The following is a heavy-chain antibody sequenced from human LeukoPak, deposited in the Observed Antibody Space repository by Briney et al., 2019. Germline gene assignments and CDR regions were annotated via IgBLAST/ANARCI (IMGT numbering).Heavy chain of an antibody. Sequence: PGGSLRLACGTSGFTFSDSWISWFRQAPGQGLEWVASIKDDGSDKTYLGSVRGRFTISRDNAADSLYLQLDDLRAEDTAVFYCARHLLRGQNFDYWGQGTLVTVSS. CDR1: GFTFSDSW. V-gene: IGHV3-7*01. CDR2: IKDDGSDK. CDR3: ARHLLRGQNFDY. J-gene: IGHJ4*02.